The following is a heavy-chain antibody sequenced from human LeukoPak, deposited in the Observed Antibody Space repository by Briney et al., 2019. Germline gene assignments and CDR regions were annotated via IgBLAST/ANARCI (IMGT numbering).Heavy chain of an antibody. J-gene: IGHJ4*02. D-gene: IGHD6-19*01. V-gene: IGHV4-59*01. CDR2: IYYSGST. CDR1: GGSISSYY. CDR3: ARVTRIAVAGSVDYFDY. Sequence: PSETLSLTCTVPGGSISSYYWSWIRQPPGKGLEWIGYIYYSGSTNYNPSLKSRVTISVDTSKNQFSLKLSSVTAADTAVYYCARVTRIAVAGSVDYFDYWGQGTLVTVSS.